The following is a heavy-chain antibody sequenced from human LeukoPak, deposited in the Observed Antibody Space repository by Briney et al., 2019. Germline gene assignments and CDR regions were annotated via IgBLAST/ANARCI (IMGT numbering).Heavy chain of an antibody. V-gene: IGHV1-69*04. J-gene: IGHJ6*02. Sequence: SVKVSCKASGGTFSSYAISWVRQAPGQGLEWMGRIFPILGIANYAQKFQGRVTITADKSTSTAYMELSSLRSEDTAVYYCARDSPGEAVRGVTRFAYYYYYGMDVWGQGTTVTVSS. D-gene: IGHD3-10*01. CDR1: GGTFSSYA. CDR3: ARDSPGEAVRGVTRFAYYYYYGMDV. CDR2: IFPILGIA.